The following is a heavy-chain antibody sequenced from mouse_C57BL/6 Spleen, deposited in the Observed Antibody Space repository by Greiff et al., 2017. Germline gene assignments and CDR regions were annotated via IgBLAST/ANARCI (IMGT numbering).Heavy chain of an antibody. CDR1: GYTFTSYW. CDR3: ARSITTVVDAMDY. Sequence: VQLQQPGAELVKPGASVKLSCKASGYTFTSYWMQWVKQRPGQGLEWIGEIDPSDSYTNYNQKFKGKATLTVDTSSSTAYMQLSSLTSEDSAVYYCARSITTVVDAMDYWGQGTSVTVSS. V-gene: IGHV1-50*01. D-gene: IGHD1-1*01. J-gene: IGHJ4*01. CDR2: IDPSDSYT.